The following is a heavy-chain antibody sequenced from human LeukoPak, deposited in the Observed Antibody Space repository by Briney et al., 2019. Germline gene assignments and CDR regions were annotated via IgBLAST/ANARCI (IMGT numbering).Heavy chain of an antibody. J-gene: IGHJ3*02. D-gene: IGHD3-3*01. V-gene: IGHV1-69*05. Sequence: SVKVSCKASGGTFSSYAISWVRQAPGQGLEWMGRIIPIFGTANYAQKFQGRVTITTDESTSTAYMELSSLRSEDTAVYYCAEDSITIFGVVIVAFVIWGQGTMVTVSS. CDR1: GGTFSSYA. CDR2: IIPIFGTA. CDR3: AEDSITIFGVVIVAFVI.